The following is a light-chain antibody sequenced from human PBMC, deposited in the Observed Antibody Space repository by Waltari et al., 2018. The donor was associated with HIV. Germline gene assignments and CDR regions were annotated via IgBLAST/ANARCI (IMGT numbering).Light chain of an antibody. CDR1: SSNFGSNY. Sequence: QSVLTQPPSASGTPGQKVTISCSGSSSNFGSNYVYWYQQVPGTAPKLLIYRNNQRPSWLPARLSGSQSGPSSALAVSGHRAEDDAGYDCAAWDDSLSGVVFGGVTKLTVL. J-gene: IGLJ2*01. V-gene: IGLV1-47*01. CDR2: RNN. CDR3: AAWDDSLSGVV.